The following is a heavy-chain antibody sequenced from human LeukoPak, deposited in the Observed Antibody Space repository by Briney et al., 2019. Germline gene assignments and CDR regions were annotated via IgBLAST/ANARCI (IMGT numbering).Heavy chain of an antibody. V-gene: IGHV4-34*01. CDR1: GGSFSGYY. J-gene: IGHJ6*03. CDR2: INHSGST. Sequence: SETLSLTCAVYGGSFSGYYWSWIRQPPGKGLEWIGEINHSGSTNYNPSLKSRVTISVDTSKNQFSLKLSSVTAADTAVYYCARGSGLISSGWYYYYYYYMDVWGKGTTVTVSS. CDR3: ARGSGLISSGWYYYYYYYMDV. D-gene: IGHD6-19*01.